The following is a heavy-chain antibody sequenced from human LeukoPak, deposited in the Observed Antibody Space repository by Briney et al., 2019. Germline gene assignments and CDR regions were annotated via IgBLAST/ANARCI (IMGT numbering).Heavy chain of an antibody. CDR2: IKQDGSEK. D-gene: IGHD1-26*01. V-gene: IGHV3-7*01. CDR3: ARLIVGVIDY. Sequence: GGSLRLSCAASGFTFSSYWMSWVRQAPGKGLEWVANIKQDGSEKYYVDSVKGRFTISRDNTENSLSLQMSSLRAEDTAVYYCARLIVGVIDYWGQGTLVTVSS. J-gene: IGHJ4*02. CDR1: GFTFSSYW.